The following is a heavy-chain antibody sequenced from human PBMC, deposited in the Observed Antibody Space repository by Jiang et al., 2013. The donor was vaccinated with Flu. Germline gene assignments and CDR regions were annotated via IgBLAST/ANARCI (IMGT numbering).Heavy chain of an antibody. CDR1: GFTFSDFG. CDR2: ISYDGFRK. CDR3: AKKLPGTLAPGHI. D-gene: IGHD3-3*02. V-gene: IGHV3-30*18. Sequence: SGGGVVQPGRSLRLSCAASGFTFSDFGMHWVRQAPGKGLAWVAYISYDGFRKHYAESVKGRFAISRDNSKNTLYLQMDSLRAEDTAVFYCAKKLPGTLAPGHIWGQGTLVTVSS. J-gene: IGHJ4*02.